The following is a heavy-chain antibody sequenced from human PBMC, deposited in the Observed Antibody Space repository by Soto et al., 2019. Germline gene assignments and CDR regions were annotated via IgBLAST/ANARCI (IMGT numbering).Heavy chain of an antibody. D-gene: IGHD2-15*01. CDR2: ISHDGINK. J-gene: IGHJ6*02. CDR1: GLTFSSYP. CDR3: ARDLYFAMDV. V-gene: IGHV3-30-3*01. Sequence: PGGSLRLSCAASGLTFSSYPMYWVRQAPGKGLEWVAAISHDGINKYYADSVKGRFTISRDNSKNTLYLQMNSLRAEETAVYYCARDLYFAMDVWGQGTTVTVSS.